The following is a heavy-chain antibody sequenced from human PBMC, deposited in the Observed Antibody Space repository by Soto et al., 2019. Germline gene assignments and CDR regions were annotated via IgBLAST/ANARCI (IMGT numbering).Heavy chain of an antibody. CDR1: GYTFTSYA. CDR2: INAGNGNT. V-gene: IGHV1-3*01. D-gene: IGHD3-9*01. CDR3: ARTHGVRLATYYYYGMDV. Sequence: ASVKGSCKASGYTFTSYAMHWVRQAPGQRLEWMGWINAGNGNTKYSQKFQGRVTITRDTSASTAYMELSSLRSEDTAVYYCARTHGVRLATYYYYGMDVWGQGTTVTVSS. J-gene: IGHJ6*02.